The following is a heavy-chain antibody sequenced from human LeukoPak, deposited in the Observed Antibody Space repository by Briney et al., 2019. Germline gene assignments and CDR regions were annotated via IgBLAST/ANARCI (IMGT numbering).Heavy chain of an antibody. V-gene: IGHV4-61*02. Sequence: SQTLSLTCTVSGGSISSGSYYWSWIRQPAGKGLEWIGRIYTSGSTNYNPSLKSRVTISVDTSKNQFSLKLSSVTAADTAVYYCARERIAAAGVDAFDIWGQGTMVTVSS. J-gene: IGHJ3*02. D-gene: IGHD6-13*01. CDR2: IYTSGST. CDR3: ARERIAAAGVDAFDI. CDR1: GGSISSGSYY.